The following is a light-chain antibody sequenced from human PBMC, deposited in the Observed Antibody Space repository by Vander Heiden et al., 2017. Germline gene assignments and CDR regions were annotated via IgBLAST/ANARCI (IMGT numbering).Light chain of an antibody. CDR2: EDN. Sequence: FLLPPPPSVSYSPGPPVTLSVPRRRGSRAGNDVQCDQQRPGSSPTTVIYEDNQRPSGVPDRFSGSIDSSSNSASLTISGLKTEDEADYYCQSYDSTNSGVFGGGTKLTVL. CDR1: RGSRAGND. CDR3: QSYDSTNSGV. V-gene: IGLV6-57*01. J-gene: IGLJ3*02.